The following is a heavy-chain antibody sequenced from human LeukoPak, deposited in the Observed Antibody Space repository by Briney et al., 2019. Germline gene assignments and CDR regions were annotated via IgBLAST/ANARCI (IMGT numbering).Heavy chain of an antibody. J-gene: IGHJ3*02. CDR1: GYSFIGYY. CDR2: INPNSGGA. V-gene: IGHV1-2*02. CDR3: AKSTNWGSISDGFDI. D-gene: IGHD7-27*01. Sequence: GASVKVSCKASGYSFIGYYIHWVRQAPGQGLEWMGWINPNSGGANYAQKFQGRVTMTRDTSISTVYMELTRLRSDDTAMYYCAKSTNWGSISDGFDIWGQGTMVTVA.